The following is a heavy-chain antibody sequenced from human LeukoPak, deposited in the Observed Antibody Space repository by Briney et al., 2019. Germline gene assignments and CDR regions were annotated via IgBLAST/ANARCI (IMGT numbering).Heavy chain of an antibody. D-gene: IGHD4/OR15-4a*01. CDR1: GFTFSSYG. CDR3: ARDVDYNGMDV. Sequence: PGGSLRLSCAVSGFTFSSYGMNWVRRAPGKGLEWVSSISSSSSYIYYADSVKGRFTISRDNAKNSLYLQMNSLRAEDTAVYYCARDVDYNGMDVWGQGTTVTVSS. V-gene: IGHV3-21*01. J-gene: IGHJ6*02. CDR2: ISSSSSYI.